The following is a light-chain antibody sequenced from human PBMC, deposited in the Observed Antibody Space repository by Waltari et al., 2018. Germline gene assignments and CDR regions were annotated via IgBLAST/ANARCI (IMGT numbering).Light chain of an antibody. J-gene: IGLJ2*01. Sequence: QSALTQPRSVSGSPGQSVTISCTGTSVVNYNSLSWSQQHPGKAPKLMIYDDNKRPSGVPERFSASKSADTASLTISGLQADDEADYYCCTYESRYTFEILFGGGTKLTVL. CDR2: DDN. V-gene: IGLV2-11*01. CDR3: CTYESRYTFEIL. CDR1: SVVNYNS.